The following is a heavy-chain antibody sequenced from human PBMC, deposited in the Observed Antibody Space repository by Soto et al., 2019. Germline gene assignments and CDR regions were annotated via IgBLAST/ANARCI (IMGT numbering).Heavy chain of an antibody. Sequence: PGGSLRLSCAASGFTFSYYWMHWVRQAPGKGLVWVSRIHSDGSSTTYADFVKGRFIISRDNARNTVDLQMNSVRVEDTAVYYCARDQLYYNDISGRPLNAFDVWGQGTMVTVSS. CDR1: GFTFSYYW. D-gene: IGHD3-22*01. J-gene: IGHJ3*01. CDR2: IHSDGSST. CDR3: ARDQLYYNDISGRPLNAFDV. V-gene: IGHV3-74*01.